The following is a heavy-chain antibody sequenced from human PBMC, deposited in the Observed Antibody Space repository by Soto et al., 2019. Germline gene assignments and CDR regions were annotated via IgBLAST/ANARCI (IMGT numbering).Heavy chain of an antibody. CDR3: ARERTGTTSMDV. CDR2: MNPNSGNT. CDR1: GYTFTSYA. J-gene: IGHJ6*02. D-gene: IGHD1-1*01. Sequence: ASVKVSCKASGYTFTSYAMHWVRQAPGQGLEWMGWMNPNSGNTGYAQKFQGRVTMTRNTSISTAYMELSSLRSEDTAVYYCARERTGTTSMDVWGQGTTVTVSS. V-gene: IGHV1-8*02.